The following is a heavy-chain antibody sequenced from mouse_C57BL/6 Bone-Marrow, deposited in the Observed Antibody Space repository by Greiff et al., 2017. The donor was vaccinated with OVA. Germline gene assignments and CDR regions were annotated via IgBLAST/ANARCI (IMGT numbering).Heavy chain of an antibody. J-gene: IGHJ4*01. D-gene: IGHD2-10*01. CDR3: ARSSYYGNYRYAMDY. V-gene: IGHV5-17*01. Sequence: EVQRVESGGGLVKPGGSLKLSCAASGFTFSDYGMHWVRQAPEKGLEWVAYISSGSSTIYYADTVTGRFTISRDNAKNTLFLQMTSLRSEDTAMYYCARSSYYGNYRYAMDYWGQGTSVTVSS. CDR1: GFTFSDYG. CDR2: ISSGSSTI.